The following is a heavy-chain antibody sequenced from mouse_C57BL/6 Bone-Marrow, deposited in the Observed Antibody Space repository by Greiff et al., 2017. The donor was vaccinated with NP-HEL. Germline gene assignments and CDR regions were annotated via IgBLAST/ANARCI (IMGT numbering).Heavy chain of an antibody. CDR1: GYSITSGYY. CDR3: ASGFITTVVATKDY. V-gene: IGHV3-6*01. CDR2: ISYDGSN. D-gene: IGHD1-1*01. Sequence: EVQLVESGPGLVKPSQSLSLTCSVTGYSITSGYYWNWIRQFPGNKLEWMGYISYDGSNNYNPSLKNRISITRDTSKNQFFLKLNSVTTEDTATYYCASGFITTVVATKDYWGQGTSVTVSS. J-gene: IGHJ4*01.